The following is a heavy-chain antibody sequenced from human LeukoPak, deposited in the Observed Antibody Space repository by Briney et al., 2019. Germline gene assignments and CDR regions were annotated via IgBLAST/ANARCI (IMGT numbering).Heavy chain of an antibody. CDR2: IWYDGSNK. V-gene: IGHV3-33*01. J-gene: IGHJ4*02. D-gene: IGHD2-21*02. CDR1: GFTFSSYG. CDR3: ARDSGGDCYLDY. Sequence: PGGSLRLSCAASGFTFSSYGMHWVRQAPGKGLEWVAVIWYDGSNKYYADSVKGRFTISRDNSKNTLYLQMNSLRAEDTAVYYCARDSGGDCYLDYWGQGTLVTVSS.